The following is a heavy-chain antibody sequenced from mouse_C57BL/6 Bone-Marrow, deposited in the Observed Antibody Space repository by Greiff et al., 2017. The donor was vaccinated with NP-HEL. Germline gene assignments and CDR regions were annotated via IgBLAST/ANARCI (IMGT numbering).Heavy chain of an antibody. V-gene: IGHV5-4*03. D-gene: IGHD1-1*01. CDR1: GFTFSSYA. CDR2: ISDGGSYT. Sequence: EVKLVESGGGLVKPGGSLKLSCAASGFTFSSYAMSWVRQSPETGLEWVATISDGGSYTYYPDNVKGRFTISRANANTNLYLPMSNLTSADKATYYCAGGRNYYGSSPFAYWGQGTLVTVSA. CDR3: AGGRNYYGSSPFAY. J-gene: IGHJ3*01.